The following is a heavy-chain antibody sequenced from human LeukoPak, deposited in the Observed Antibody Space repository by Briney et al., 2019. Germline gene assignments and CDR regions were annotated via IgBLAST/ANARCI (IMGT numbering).Heavy chain of an antibody. J-gene: IGHJ5*02. Sequence: SETLSLTCTVSGGSITGSHYYWGWIRQPPGKGLQWIGSVYYSGSTYYSPSLKSRVTISMDTSKNQFSLKLSSVTAADTAVYYCAREHIAARPVDPWGQGTLVTVSS. CDR2: VYYSGST. D-gene: IGHD6-6*01. CDR3: AREHIAARPVDP. CDR1: GGSITGSHYY. V-gene: IGHV4-39*07.